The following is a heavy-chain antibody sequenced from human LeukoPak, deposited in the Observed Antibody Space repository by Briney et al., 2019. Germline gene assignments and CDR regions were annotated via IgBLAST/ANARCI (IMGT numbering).Heavy chain of an antibody. CDR3: AKDIAPHGWFLTDFWSGSIEAAFDI. V-gene: IGHV3-9*03. D-gene: IGHD3-3*01. CDR1: GFTFDDYA. Sequence: AGGSLRLSCAASGFTFDDYAMLWLGHAPGRGLEWVSDLSWNSGSIGYADSVKGRFTISRDNANNSLYLQMNSLRAEDMALYYCAKDIAPHGWFLTDFWSGSIEAAFDIWGQGTMVTVSS. CDR2: LSWNSGSI. J-gene: IGHJ3*02.